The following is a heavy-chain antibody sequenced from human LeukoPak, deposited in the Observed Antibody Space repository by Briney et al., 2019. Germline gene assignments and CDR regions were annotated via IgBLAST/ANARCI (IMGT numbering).Heavy chain of an antibody. J-gene: IGHJ4*02. Sequence: ASVKVSCKASGYTFTSYAMHWVRQPPGQRLEWMGCIDAGSGNTNCSYKFQGKVTITKDTSASTAYMELSSMRSEDTAVYYCARGLVVPAAGWGQGTLVTVSS. CDR2: IDAGSGNT. V-gene: IGHV1-3*01. CDR1: GYTFTSYA. D-gene: IGHD2-2*01. CDR3: ARGLVVPAAG.